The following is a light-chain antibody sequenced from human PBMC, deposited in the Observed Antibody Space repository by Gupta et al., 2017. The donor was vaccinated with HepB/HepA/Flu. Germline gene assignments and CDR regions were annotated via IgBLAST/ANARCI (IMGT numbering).Light chain of an antibody. J-gene: IGKJ1*01. CDR3: HQYSKSPKT. CDR2: GVF. Sequence: EIVLTHSPGTLSLSPGERPTLSCRSSQSVSDNYIAWYQQKSGQAPRLLIYGVFRRATGIPDRFSGSGSGTDFALTISRVEPEDFAVYYCHQYSKSPKTFGQGTKVEIK. V-gene: IGKV3-20*01. CDR1: QSVSDNY.